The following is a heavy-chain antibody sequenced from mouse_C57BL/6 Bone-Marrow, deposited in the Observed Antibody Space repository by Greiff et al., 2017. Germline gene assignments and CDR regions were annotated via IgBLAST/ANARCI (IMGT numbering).Heavy chain of an antibody. V-gene: IGHV1-74*01. Sequence: QVQLQQPGAELVKPGASVKVSCKASGYTFTSYWMHWVKQRPGQGLEWIGRIHPSASATNYTQKFKGKATLTVDKSSSTAYMQLSSLTSEDSAVYYCAIPLYGSSWYAMDYWGQGTSVTVSS. J-gene: IGHJ4*01. D-gene: IGHD1-1*01. CDR2: IHPSASAT. CDR3: AIPLYGSSWYAMDY. CDR1: GYTFTSYW.